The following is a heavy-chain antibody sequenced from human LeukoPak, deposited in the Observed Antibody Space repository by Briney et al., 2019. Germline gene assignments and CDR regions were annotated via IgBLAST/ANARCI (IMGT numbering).Heavy chain of an antibody. J-gene: IGHJ5*02. CDR3: ASLGGLAAAGIFDP. CDR2: IHPNSGGA. CDR1: GYTFTGYY. V-gene: IGHV1-2*02. Sequence: ASVKVSCKGSGYTFTGYYLHWVRQAPGQGLELVGSIHPNSGGANYAQKFQGRVTVARDPSITTAYMELSRLTSDDTAVYYCASLGGLAAAGIFDPWGQGTPVTVSS. D-gene: IGHD6-13*01.